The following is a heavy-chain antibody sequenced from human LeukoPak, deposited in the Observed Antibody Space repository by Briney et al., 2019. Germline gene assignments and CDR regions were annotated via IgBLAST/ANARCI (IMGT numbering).Heavy chain of an antibody. Sequence: GGSLRLSCAASGFTVSSNYMNWVRQAPGKGLEWVSVIYSGGSTYYADSVKGRFTVSRDNSKNTLYLQMNSLRAENTAVYYCAREAVTRNYFDYWGQGTLVTVSS. V-gene: IGHV3-53*01. J-gene: IGHJ4*02. CDR3: AREAVTRNYFDY. CDR2: IYSGGST. CDR1: GFTVSSNY. D-gene: IGHD4-17*01.